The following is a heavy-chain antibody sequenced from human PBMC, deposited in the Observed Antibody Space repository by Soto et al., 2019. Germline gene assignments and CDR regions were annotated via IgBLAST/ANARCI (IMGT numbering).Heavy chain of an antibody. D-gene: IGHD1-26*01. CDR2: IYYSGRT. CDR1: GGSISSGDYY. Sequence: QMQLQESGPGLVKPSQTLSLTCTVSGGSISSGDYYWSWIRQPPGKGLELIGYIYYSGRTYYNPSLKSRVTISVDTSKKQFSVKLSSVTAADTAVYYCASSSGSYSAFDIWGQGTMVTVSS. CDR3: ASSSGSYSAFDI. J-gene: IGHJ3*02. V-gene: IGHV4-30-4*01.